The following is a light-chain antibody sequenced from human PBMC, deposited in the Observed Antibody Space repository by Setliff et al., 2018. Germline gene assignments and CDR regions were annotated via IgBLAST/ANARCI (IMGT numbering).Light chain of an antibody. CDR3: SSYAGSNNPYV. J-gene: IGLJ1*01. CDR1: SSDVGGYND. V-gene: IGLV2-8*01. Sequence: QSALTQPPSVSGSPGQSVTISCTGTSSDVGGYNDVSWYQQHPGKAPKLMIYEVSKRPSGVPDRFSGSKSGNTASLAVSGLQAEDEADYYCSSYAGSNNPYVFGTGTKVTVL. CDR2: EVS.